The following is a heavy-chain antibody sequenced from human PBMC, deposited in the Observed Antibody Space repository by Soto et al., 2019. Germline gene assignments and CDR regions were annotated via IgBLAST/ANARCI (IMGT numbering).Heavy chain of an antibody. CDR2: ISSSSYI. J-gene: IGHJ6*02. CDR1: GFTFSSYS. D-gene: IGHD1-26*01. Sequence: GESLKISCAASGFTFSSYSMNWVRQAPGKGLEWVSSISSSSYIYYADSVKGRFTISRDNAKNSLYLQMNSLRAEDTAGYYCARAGPREPSDYYYGMDVWGQGTTVTVSS. V-gene: IGHV3-21*01. CDR3: ARAGPREPSDYYYGMDV.